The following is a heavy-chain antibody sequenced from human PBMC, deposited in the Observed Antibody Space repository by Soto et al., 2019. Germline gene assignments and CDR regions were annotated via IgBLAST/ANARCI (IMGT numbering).Heavy chain of an antibody. CDR3: AKDRYSGSYYTFDY. CDR2: ISYDGSNK. V-gene: IGHV3-30*18. J-gene: IGHJ4*02. CDR1: GFMLSTNG. D-gene: IGHD1-26*01. Sequence: SLKISCSASGFMLSTNGMQWVRQAQGKGLEWVGVISYDGSNKYYADSVKGRFTISRDNSKNTLYLQMNSLRAEDTAVYYCAKDRYSGSYYTFDYWGQGTLVTVSS.